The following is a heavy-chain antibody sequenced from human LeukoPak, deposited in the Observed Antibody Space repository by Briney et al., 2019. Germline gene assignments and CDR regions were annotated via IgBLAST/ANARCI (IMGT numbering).Heavy chain of an antibody. CDR1: GFTFSSYN. J-gene: IGHJ4*02. CDR2: ISSSSTI. D-gene: IGHD6-13*01. Sequence: GGSLRLSCAASGFTFSSYNMNWVRQAPGKGLEWVSYISSSSTIYYADSVKGRFTISRDNAKNSLYLQMNSLRAEDTAVYYCARDLSSWGNTFDYWGQGTLVTVSS. CDR3: ARDLSSWGNTFDY. V-gene: IGHV3-48*04.